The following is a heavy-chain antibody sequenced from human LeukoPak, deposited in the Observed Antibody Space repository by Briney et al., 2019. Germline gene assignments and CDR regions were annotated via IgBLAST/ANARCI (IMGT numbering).Heavy chain of an antibody. J-gene: IGHJ4*02. CDR1: GFTFSSYS. CDR3: ARGSTVTLFDY. CDR2: ISSSSSYI. D-gene: IGHD4-17*01. Sequence: GSLRLSCAASGFTFSSYSMNWVRQAPGKGLEWVSSISSSSSYIYYADSVKGRFTISRDNAKNSLYLQMNSLRAEDTAVYYCARGSTVTLFDYWGQGTLVTVSS. V-gene: IGHV3-21*01.